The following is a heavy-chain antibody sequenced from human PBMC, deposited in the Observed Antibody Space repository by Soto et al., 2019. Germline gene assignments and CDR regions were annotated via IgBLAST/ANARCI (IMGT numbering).Heavy chain of an antibody. CDR2: INHRGST. D-gene: IGHD5-12*01. CDR1: GGSFSGYY. Sequence: QVQLQQWGAGLLKPSETLSLTCAVYGGSFSGYYWSWIRQPPGKGLEWIGEINHRGSTNYNPSLKSRVTISVDTSKNQFSLKLSSVTAAETAVYYWARGRWLRKSGAFDIWGQGTMVTVSS. J-gene: IGHJ3*02. CDR3: ARGRWLRKSGAFDI. V-gene: IGHV4-34*01.